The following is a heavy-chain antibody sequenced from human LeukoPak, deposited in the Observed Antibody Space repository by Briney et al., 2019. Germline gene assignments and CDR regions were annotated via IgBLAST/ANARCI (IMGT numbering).Heavy chain of an antibody. D-gene: IGHD2-8*01. CDR2: IKQDGSEK. Sequence: GGSLRLSCAASGFTFSNYWMSWVRQAPGKGLEWVANIKQDGSEKYHVDSVKGRFTISRDNAKNSLYLQMNSLRAEDTAVYYCARDQGGMVSYWGQGTLVTVSS. V-gene: IGHV3-7*01. J-gene: IGHJ4*02. CDR3: ARDQGGMVSY. CDR1: GFTFSNYW.